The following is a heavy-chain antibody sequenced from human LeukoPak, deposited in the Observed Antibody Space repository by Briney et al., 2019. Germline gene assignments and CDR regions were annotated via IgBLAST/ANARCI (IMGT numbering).Heavy chain of an antibody. CDR2: IYTSGST. Sequence: PSETLSLTCTVSGGSISSYYWSWIRQPAGKGLEWIGRIYTSGSTNYNPSLKSRVTISVDTSKNQFSLKLSSVTAADTAVYYCARGESAPNTTPLDHWGQGTLVTVSS. D-gene: IGHD1-26*01. CDR3: ARGESAPNTTPLDH. V-gene: IGHV4-4*07. CDR1: GGSISSYY. J-gene: IGHJ4*02.